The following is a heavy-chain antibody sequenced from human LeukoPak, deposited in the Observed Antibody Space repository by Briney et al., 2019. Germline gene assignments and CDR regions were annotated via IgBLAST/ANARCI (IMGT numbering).Heavy chain of an antibody. D-gene: IGHD3-10*01. CDR1: GFTFSSYD. V-gene: IGHV3-13*01. CDR2: IGTAGDT. Sequence: GGSLRLSCAASGFTFSSYDMHWVRQATGKGLEWVSAIGTAGDTYYPGSVKGRFTISRDNSKNTLYLQMNSLRAEDTAVYYCAKDSRGVFVAGDYYYYMDVWGKGTTVTVSS. J-gene: IGHJ6*03. CDR3: AKDSRGVFVAGDYYYYMDV.